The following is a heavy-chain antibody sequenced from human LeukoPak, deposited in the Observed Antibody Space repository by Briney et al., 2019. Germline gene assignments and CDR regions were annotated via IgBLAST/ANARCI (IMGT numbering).Heavy chain of an antibody. CDR1: GFTYSNAW. J-gene: IGHJ4*02. CDR3: TTAADIVVVVAALGYFDY. V-gene: IGHV3-15*01. D-gene: IGHD2-15*01. CDR2: LKSKTDGGTT. Sequence: TGGSVRLSCAASGFTYSNAWMSWVRQAPGKGLEWGGRLKSKTDGGTTDYAAPVKGRFTISRDDSNNTLYLQMNSLKTEDTAVYYCTTAADIVVVVAALGYFDYWGQGTLVTVSS.